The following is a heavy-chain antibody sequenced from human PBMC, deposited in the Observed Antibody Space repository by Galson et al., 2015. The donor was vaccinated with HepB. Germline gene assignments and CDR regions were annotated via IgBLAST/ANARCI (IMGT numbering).Heavy chain of an antibody. V-gene: IGHV4-61*01. CDR1: GCSVSSGSYY. CDR3: ARWKYQLLALDY. Sequence: ETLSLTCTVSGCSVSSGSYYWSWIWQPPGKGLEWIGYIYYSGSTNYNPSLKSRVTISVDTSKNQFSLKLSSVTAADTAVYYCARWKYQLLALDYWGQGTLVPVSS. J-gene: IGHJ4*02. D-gene: IGHD2-2*01. CDR2: IYYSGST.